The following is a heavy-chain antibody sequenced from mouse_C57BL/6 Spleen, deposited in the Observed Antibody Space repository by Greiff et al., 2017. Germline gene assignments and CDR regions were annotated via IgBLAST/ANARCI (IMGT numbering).Heavy chain of an antibody. CDR3: ARVRYDYDFDY. CDR2: IYPGDGDT. CDR1: GYAFSSSW. D-gene: IGHD2-4*01. Sequence: QVQLQQSGPELVKPGASVKISCKASGYAFSSSWMNWVKQRPGKGLEWIGRIYPGDGDTNYNGKFKGKATLTADKSSSTAYMQLSSLTSEDSAVYFCARVRYDYDFDYWGQGTTLTVSS. V-gene: IGHV1-82*01. J-gene: IGHJ2*01.